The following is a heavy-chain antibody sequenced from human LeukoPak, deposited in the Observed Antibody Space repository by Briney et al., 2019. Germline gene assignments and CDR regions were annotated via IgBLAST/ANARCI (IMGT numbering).Heavy chain of an antibody. J-gene: IGHJ4*02. CDR3: ARHSGGILDFDY. CDR2: IIPILGIA. Sequence: SVKVSCKASGGTFSSYTISWVRQAPGQGLEWMGRIIPILGIANYAQKFQGRVTITADKSTSTAYMELSSLRSEDTAMYYCARHSGGILDFDYWGQGTLVTVSS. CDR1: GGTFSSYT. D-gene: IGHD3-16*01. V-gene: IGHV1-69*02.